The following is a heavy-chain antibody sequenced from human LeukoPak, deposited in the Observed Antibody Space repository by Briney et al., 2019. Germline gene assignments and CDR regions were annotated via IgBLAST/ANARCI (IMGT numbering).Heavy chain of an antibody. CDR3: VGVRWFGGSNWFDP. V-gene: IGHV3-64D*09. CDR2: ISSNGGST. CDR1: GFTFSTSA. D-gene: IGHD3-10*01. J-gene: IGHJ5*02. Sequence: QPGGSLRLSCSASGFTFSTSAMHWVRQAPGKGLEYVSGISSNGGSTYYADSVKGRFTISRDNTKNTLHLQMSSPTAEDTAVYYCVGVRWFGGSNWFDPWGQGTLVTVSS.